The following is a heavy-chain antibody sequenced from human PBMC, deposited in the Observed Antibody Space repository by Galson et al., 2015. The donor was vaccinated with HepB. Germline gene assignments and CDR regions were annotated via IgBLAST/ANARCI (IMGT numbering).Heavy chain of an antibody. Sequence: SLRLSCAASAFTFSSYAMSWVRQAPGKGLEWVSSISGDGGSTHYADSVKGRFTISRDNSKSTLYLQMNSLRVEDTAVYYCAKDRGYDGSGSWGFDYWGQGTLVTVSS. J-gene: IGHJ4*02. CDR3: AKDRGYDGSGSWGFDY. CDR1: AFTFSSYA. CDR2: ISGDGGST. D-gene: IGHD3-10*01. V-gene: IGHV3-23*01.